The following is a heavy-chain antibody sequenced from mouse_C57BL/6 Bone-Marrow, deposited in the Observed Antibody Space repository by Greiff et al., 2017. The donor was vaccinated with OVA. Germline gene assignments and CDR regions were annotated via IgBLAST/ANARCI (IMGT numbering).Heavy chain of an antibody. J-gene: IGHJ4*01. CDR2: IHPNSGST. CDR3: ARSYKYYAMDY. D-gene: IGHD1-3*01. Sequence: QVQLQQPGAELVKPGASVKLSCKASGYTFTSYWMHWVKQRPGQGLEWIGMIHPNSGSTNYNEKFKSKATLTVDKSSSTAYMQLSSLTSEDSAVYYCARSYKYYAMDYWGQGTSGTVSS. V-gene: IGHV1-64*01. CDR1: GYTFTSYW.